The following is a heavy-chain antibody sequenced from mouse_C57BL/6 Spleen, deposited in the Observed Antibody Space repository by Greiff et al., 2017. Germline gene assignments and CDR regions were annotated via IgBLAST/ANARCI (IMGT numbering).Heavy chain of an antibody. V-gene: IGHV1-19*01. CDR2: INPYNGGT. J-gene: IGHJ2*01. CDR1: GYTFTDYY. Sequence: QLQQSGPVLVKPGASVKMSCKASGYTFTDYYMNWVKQSHGKSLEWIGVINPYNGGTIYNQKFKGKATLTVDKSSSTDYMELNSLTSEDSAVYYCARGVVDTDYWGQGTTLTVSS. D-gene: IGHD1-1*01. CDR3: ARGVVDTDY.